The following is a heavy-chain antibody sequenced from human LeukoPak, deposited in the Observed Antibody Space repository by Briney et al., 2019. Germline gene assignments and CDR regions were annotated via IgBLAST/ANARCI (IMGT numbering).Heavy chain of an antibody. D-gene: IGHD5-18*01. CDR1: GGSISSSSYY. V-gene: IGHV4-39*01. Sequence: SETLSLTCTVSGGSISSSSYYWGWIRQPPGKGLEWIGSIYYSGSAYYNPSLKSRVTISVDTSKNQFSLKLSSVTAADTAVYYCARVIQLWLPEFDYWGQGTLVTVSS. CDR2: IYYSGSA. CDR3: ARVIQLWLPEFDY. J-gene: IGHJ4*02.